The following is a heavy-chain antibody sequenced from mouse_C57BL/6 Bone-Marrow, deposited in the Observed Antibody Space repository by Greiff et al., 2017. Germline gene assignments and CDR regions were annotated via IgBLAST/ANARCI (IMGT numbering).Heavy chain of an antibody. D-gene: IGHD2-2*01. CDR1: GSTFSSYA. CDR3: AGGICYGYDGAWVAY. J-gene: IGHJ3*01. V-gene: IGHV5-4*01. CDR2: ISDGGSYT. Sequence: EVQVVESGGGLVKPGASLKLSCAASGSTFSSYAMSWVRQTPEKRLEWVATISDGGSYTYYPDNVKGRFTISRDNAKNNLYLQMSHLKSEDTAVYYCAGGICYGYDGAWVAYGGQGTLVTVSA.